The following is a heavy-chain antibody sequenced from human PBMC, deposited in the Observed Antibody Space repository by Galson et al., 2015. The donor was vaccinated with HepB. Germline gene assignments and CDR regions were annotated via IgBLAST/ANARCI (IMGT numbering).Heavy chain of an antibody. CDR2: IYYSGST. CDR3: AREGDQAAAGTFFDY. J-gene: IGHJ4*02. V-gene: IGHV4-59*01. CDR1: GGSISSYY. Sequence: ETLSLTCTVSGGSISSYYWSWIRQPPGKGLEWIGYIYYSGSTNYNPSLKSRVTISVDTSKNQFSLKLSSVTAADTAVYYCAREGDQAAAGTFFDYWGQGTLVTVSS. D-gene: IGHD6-13*01.